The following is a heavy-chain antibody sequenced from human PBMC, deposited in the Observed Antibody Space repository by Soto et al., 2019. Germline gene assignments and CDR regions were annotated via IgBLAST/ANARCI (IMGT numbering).Heavy chain of an antibody. V-gene: IGHV3-66*04. CDR1: GFTVSSNY. Sequence: QPGGSLRLSCAASGFTVSSNYMSWVRQAPGKGLEWVSVIYSGGSTFYADSVKGRFTISRDNSKNTLYLQMNTLRAEDAAVYYCASHRGSNYFDYWGKGTLVTVSS. J-gene: IGHJ4*02. CDR2: IYSGGST. D-gene: IGHD3-10*01. CDR3: ASHRGSNYFDY.